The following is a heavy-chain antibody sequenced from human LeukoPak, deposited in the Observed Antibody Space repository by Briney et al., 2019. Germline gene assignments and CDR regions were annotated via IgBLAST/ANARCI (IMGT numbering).Heavy chain of an antibody. CDR2: IIPIFGTA. D-gene: IGHD3-22*01. V-gene: IGHV1-69*05. CDR3: ARVLSDSSGYYYDRYYYYMDV. CDR1: GGTFSSHA. Sequence: SVKVSCKASGGTFSSHAISWVRQAPGQGLEWMGGIIPIFGTANYAQKFQGRVTITTDESTSTAYMELSSLRSEDTAVYYCARVLSDSSGYYYDRYYYYMDVWGEGTTVTASS. J-gene: IGHJ6*03.